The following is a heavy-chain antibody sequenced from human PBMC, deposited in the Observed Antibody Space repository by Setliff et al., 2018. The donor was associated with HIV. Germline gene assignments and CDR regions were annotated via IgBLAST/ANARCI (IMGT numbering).Heavy chain of an antibody. CDR2: MSAYSGDT. J-gene: IGHJ3*02. Sequence: SAKVSCKASGYTFTAYGITWVRQAPGQGLEWMGWMSAYSGDTKYAQKIQGRVNMTRDTSTDTAYVELRSLRFDDTALYYCVRGYYYDKTGYGTFDIWGQGTVVTVSS. D-gene: IGHD3-22*01. V-gene: IGHV1-18*04. CDR1: GYTFTAYG. CDR3: VRGYYYDKTGYGTFDI.